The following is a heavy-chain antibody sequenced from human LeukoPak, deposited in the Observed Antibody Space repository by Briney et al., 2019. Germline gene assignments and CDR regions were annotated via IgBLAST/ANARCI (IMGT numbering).Heavy chain of an antibody. CDR3: AKRPSDYGDYVTYFDY. Sequence: GGSLRLSGAASGFSFISYGMHWVRQAPGKGLEGVGVITDDGRNKRYADSVKGRFTISRDNSKDTLYLQMNSLRDEDTAVYYCAKRPSDYGDYVTYFDYWGQGTLVTVSS. V-gene: IGHV3-30*18. CDR1: GFSFISYG. J-gene: IGHJ4*02. D-gene: IGHD4-17*01. CDR2: ITDDGRNK.